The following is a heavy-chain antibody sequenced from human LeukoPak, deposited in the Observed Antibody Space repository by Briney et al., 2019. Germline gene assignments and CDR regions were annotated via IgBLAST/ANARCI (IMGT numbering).Heavy chain of an antibody. CDR3: AKSPRRAGYSLFDY. Sequence: QTGGSLRLSCAASGFTFSSYAMSWVRQAPGKGLEWVSAISGSGGSTYYADSVKGRFTISRDNSKNTLYLQMNSLRAEDTAVYYCAKSPRRAGYSLFDYWGQGTLVTVSS. V-gene: IGHV3-23*01. D-gene: IGHD3-9*01. CDR1: GFTFSSYA. J-gene: IGHJ4*02. CDR2: ISGSGGST.